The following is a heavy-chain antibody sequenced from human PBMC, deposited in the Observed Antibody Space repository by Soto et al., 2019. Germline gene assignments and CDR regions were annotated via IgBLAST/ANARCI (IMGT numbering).Heavy chain of an antibody. CDR3: ARQGALQQIFAY. V-gene: IGHV4-34*01. CDR1: GGSFSDYY. CDR2: INHSGST. J-gene: IGHJ4*02. D-gene: IGHD4-4*01. Sequence: QVQLQQWGAGLLKPSETLSLTCAVYGGSFSDYYWSWIRQPPGKGLEWIGEINHSGSTNYNPSLKSRVIISVDTSKNQFSLKVTSVTAADTAVYFCARQGALQQIFAYWGRGTPVTVSS.